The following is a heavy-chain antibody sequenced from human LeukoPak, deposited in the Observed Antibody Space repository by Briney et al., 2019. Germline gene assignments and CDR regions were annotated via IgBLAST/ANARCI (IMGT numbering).Heavy chain of an antibody. Sequence: GASVKVSCKTSGGTFSSYAISWVRQAPGQGLEWMGGIIPIFGTANYAQKFQGRVTITADKSTSTAYMELSSLKSEDTAMYYCARDKRVEMATICAFDIWGQGTMVTVSS. CDR3: ARDKRVEMATICAFDI. D-gene: IGHD5-24*01. CDR1: GGTFSSYA. CDR2: IIPIFGTA. V-gene: IGHV1-69*06. J-gene: IGHJ3*02.